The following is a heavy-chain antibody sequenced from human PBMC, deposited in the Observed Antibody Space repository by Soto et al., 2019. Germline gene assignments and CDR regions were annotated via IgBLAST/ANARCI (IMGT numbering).Heavy chain of an antibody. Sequence: GASVKVSCKVSGYTLTELSMHWVRQAPGKGLEWMGGFDPEDGETIYAQKFQGRVTMTEDTSTDTAYMELSSLRSEDTAVYYCATDTGDGIVGATRYYYYYGMDVWDQGTTVTVSS. D-gene: IGHD1-26*01. V-gene: IGHV1-24*01. J-gene: IGHJ6*02. CDR1: GYTLTELS. CDR2: FDPEDGET. CDR3: ATDTGDGIVGATRYYYYYGMDV.